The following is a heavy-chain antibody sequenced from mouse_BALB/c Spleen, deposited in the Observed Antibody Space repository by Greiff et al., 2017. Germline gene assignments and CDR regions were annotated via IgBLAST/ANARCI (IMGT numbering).Heavy chain of an antibody. CDR2: INPDSSTI. D-gene: IGHD1-1*01. Sequence: DVMLVESGGGLVQPGGSLKLSCAASGFDFSRYWMSWVRQAPGKGLEWIGEINPDSSTINYTPSLKDKFIISRDNAKNTLYLQMSKVRSEDTALYYCAREGLYYYGSSYGSAMDYWGQGTSVTVSS. J-gene: IGHJ4*01. CDR1: GFDFSRYW. CDR3: AREGLYYYGSSYGSAMDY. V-gene: IGHV4-1*02.